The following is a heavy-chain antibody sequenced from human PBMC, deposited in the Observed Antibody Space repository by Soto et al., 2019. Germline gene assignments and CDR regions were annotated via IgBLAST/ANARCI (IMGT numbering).Heavy chain of an antibody. Sequence: QVHLVQSGAEVKKPVSSVKVSCKASGGSFSTYAINWLRQAPGLGLEWMGGIIPLFGTENYAQNFQDRFTFTADKSTTTAYMEVRSLTSEDTAVYYCATGFWSGPIAHYFDYWGQGTLVTVSS. V-gene: IGHV1-69*06. CDR3: ATGFWSGPIAHYFDY. D-gene: IGHD3-3*01. CDR2: IIPLFGTE. J-gene: IGHJ4*01. CDR1: GGSFSTYA.